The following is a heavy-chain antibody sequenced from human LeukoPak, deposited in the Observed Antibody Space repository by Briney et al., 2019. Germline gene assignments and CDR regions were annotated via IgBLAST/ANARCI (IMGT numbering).Heavy chain of an antibody. CDR2: IFYSGNT. Sequence: SETLSLTCSVSGDSITTSTNYWVCIRRPPGKGLEWIGSIFYSGNTYYNSSLKSRVTISLDTPKTQFSLKLNSVTAADTAVFYCARGLGPIAMFDPWGQGTLVTVSS. CDR1: GDSITTSTNY. CDR3: ARGLGPIAMFDP. J-gene: IGHJ5*02. V-gene: IGHV4-39*07. D-gene: IGHD6-6*01.